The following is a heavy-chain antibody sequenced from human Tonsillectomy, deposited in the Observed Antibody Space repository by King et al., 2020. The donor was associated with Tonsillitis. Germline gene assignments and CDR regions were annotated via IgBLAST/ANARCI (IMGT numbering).Heavy chain of an antibody. Sequence: VQLVESGAEVKKPGASVKVSCKASGYTFTRSYLHWGRQAPGQGLEWVGWIKANSGDANFAQKFQGRVTMTRDTSLSTAYMEMSRLISDDTAVYFCAREAMTYDYGFFDYWGQGTLVTVPS. CDR1: GYTFTRSY. D-gene: IGHD4/OR15-4a*01. V-gene: IGHV1-2*02. CDR3: AREAMTYDYGFFDY. CDR2: IKANSGDA. J-gene: IGHJ4*01.